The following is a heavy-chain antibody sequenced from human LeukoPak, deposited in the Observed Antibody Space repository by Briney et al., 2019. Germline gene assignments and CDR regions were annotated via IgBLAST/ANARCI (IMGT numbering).Heavy chain of an antibody. Sequence: SETLSLTCAVYGGSFSGYYWSWIRQPPGKGLEWIGENNHSGSTNYNPSLKSRVTISVDTSKNQFSLKLSSVTAADTAVYYCARVRRFGELLLLDPWGQGTLVTASS. V-gene: IGHV4-34*01. CDR1: GGSFSGYY. J-gene: IGHJ5*02. D-gene: IGHD3-10*01. CDR3: ARVRRFGELLLLDP. CDR2: NNHSGST.